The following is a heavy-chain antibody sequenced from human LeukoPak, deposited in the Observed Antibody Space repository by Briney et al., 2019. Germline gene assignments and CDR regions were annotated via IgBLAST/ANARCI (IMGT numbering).Heavy chain of an antibody. J-gene: IGHJ6*03. D-gene: IGHD6-19*01. Sequence: SETLSLTCTVSGGSISSSSYYWGWIRQPPGKGLEWIGSIYFSGSTNYNPSLKSRVTISVDTSKNQLSLKLSSVTAADTAVYYCARSTGYSSGWYATYYYYYMDVWGKGTTVTVSS. CDR3: ARSTGYSSGWYATYYYYYMDV. CDR2: IYFSGST. V-gene: IGHV4-39*07. CDR1: GGSISSSSYY.